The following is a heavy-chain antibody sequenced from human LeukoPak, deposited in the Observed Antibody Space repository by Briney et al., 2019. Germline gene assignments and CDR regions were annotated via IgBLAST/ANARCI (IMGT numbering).Heavy chain of an antibody. CDR2: ITTSDGNT. D-gene: IGHD6-19*01. CDR1: GFTFSSYT. J-gene: IGHJ4*02. Sequence: GGSLRLSCAASGFTFSSYTMSWVRQAPGKGLEWVSTITTSDGNTYYADSVKGRFTISRDNSKNTLYLQMNSLRAEDTAVYYCAKGAQWLVPSDFDYWGQGTLVTVSS. V-gene: IGHV3-23*01. CDR3: AKGAQWLVPSDFDY.